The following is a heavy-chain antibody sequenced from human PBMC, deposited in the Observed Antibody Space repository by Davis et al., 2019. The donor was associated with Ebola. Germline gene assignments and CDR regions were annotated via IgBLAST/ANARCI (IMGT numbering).Heavy chain of an antibody. CDR3: AASISIFGAVTMQLGY. Sequence: SVKVSCKPSGFTLSGAAVQWVRQARGQPLEWMGWIVAGSGDTNYAQQFQERITFTRDMSTSPVYMELSSLRSDDSAVYYCAASISIFGAVTMQLGYWGQGTLVSVST. D-gene: IGHD3-3*01. V-gene: IGHV1-58*01. J-gene: IGHJ4*02. CDR1: GFTLSGAA. CDR2: IVAGSGDT.